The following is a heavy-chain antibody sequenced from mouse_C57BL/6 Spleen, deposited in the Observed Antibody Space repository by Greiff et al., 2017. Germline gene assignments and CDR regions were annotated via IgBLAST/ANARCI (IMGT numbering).Heavy chain of an antibody. V-gene: IGHV5-17*01. D-gene: IGHD2-2*01. CDR3: SRWDPLWFFDY. CDR2: ISSGSSTI. J-gene: IGHJ2*01. Sequence: EVMLVESGGGLVKPGGSLKLSCAASGFTFSDYGMHWVRQAPEKGLEWVAYISSGSSTIYYADTVKGRFTISRDNAKNTLFLQMTSLRSEDTAMYYCSRWDPLWFFDYWGQGTTLTVSS. CDR1: GFTFSDYG.